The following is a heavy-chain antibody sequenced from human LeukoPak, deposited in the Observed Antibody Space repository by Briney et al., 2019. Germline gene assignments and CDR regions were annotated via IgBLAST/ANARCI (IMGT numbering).Heavy chain of an antibody. CDR3: ARDCSEDYGGNSIPFDP. CDR1: GDSINNHQ. J-gene: IGHJ5*02. Sequence: SETLSLTCTVSGDSINNHQWSWIRQPPGKGLEWIGYIRYSGRTNYHPSLKSRVTISIDTSKNQFSLNMNSVTSMDTAVYYCARDCSEDYGGNSIPFDPWGQGTLVTVSS. V-gene: IGHV4-59*11. CDR2: IRYSGRT. D-gene: IGHD4-23*01.